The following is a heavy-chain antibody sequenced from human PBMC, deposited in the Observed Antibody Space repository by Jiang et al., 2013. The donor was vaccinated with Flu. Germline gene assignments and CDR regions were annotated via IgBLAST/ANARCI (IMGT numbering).Heavy chain of an antibody. CDR2: IYYSGST. V-gene: IGHV4-59*01. CDR1: GGSISSYY. J-gene: IGHJ3*02. D-gene: IGHD5-24*01. Sequence: GLVKPSETLSLTCTVSGGSISSYYWSWIRQPPGKGLEWIGYIYYSGSTNYNPSLKSRVTISVDTSKNQFSLKLSSVTAEDTAVYYCAKDRKKMATQIGAFDIWGQGTMVTVSS. CDR3: AKDRKKMATQIGAFDI.